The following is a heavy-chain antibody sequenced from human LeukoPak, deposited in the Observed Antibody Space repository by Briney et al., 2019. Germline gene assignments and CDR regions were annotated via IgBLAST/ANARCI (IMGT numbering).Heavy chain of an antibody. V-gene: IGHV3-7*01. Sequence: GGSLRLSCAASGFTFSNYWMSWVRQAPGKGLEWVANMKEDGSEKNYVDSVKGRITISRDNAQHSLYLQINSLRAEDTAVYYCARDRGYSNFDYWGQGTLVTVSS. J-gene: IGHJ4*02. CDR3: ARDRGYSNFDY. D-gene: IGHD4-11*01. CDR2: MKEDGSEK. CDR1: GFTFSNYW.